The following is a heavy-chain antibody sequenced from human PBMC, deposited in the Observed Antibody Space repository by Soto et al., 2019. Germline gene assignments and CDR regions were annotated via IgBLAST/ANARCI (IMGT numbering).Heavy chain of an antibody. Sequence: QVQLVQSGAELKKPGASVKVSCKTSGYTFTGHIIHWLRQAPGQGLEWLGWINPKSGDKLYAQKFQGRVTMTRDTSISTVYMDLTRLTSDDTAVYYCARDLFPAEKIWNDAYNYFDPWGQGTLVTVSS. V-gene: IGHV1-2*02. CDR2: INPKSGDK. J-gene: IGHJ5*02. CDR3: ARDLFPAEKIWNDAYNYFDP. D-gene: IGHD1-1*01. CDR1: GYTFTGHI.